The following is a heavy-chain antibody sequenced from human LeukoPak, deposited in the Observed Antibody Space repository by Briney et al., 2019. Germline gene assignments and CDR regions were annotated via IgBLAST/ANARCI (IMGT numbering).Heavy chain of an antibody. D-gene: IGHD5/OR15-5a*01. J-gene: IGHJ6*03. Sequence: PSETLSLTCTVSGGSIISHYWIWIRQSPGKGLEWIGDISSSGSTGYNPPLRSRVTISLDTSRNQFSLSLISVTAADTAVYYCARGARRDFYALFYMDVWGKGTTVTVSS. CDR2: ISSSGST. CDR1: GGSIISHY. CDR3: ARGARRDFYALFYMDV. V-gene: IGHV4-59*11.